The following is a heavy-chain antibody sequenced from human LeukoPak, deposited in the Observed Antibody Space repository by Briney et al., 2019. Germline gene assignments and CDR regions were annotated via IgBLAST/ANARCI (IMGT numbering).Heavy chain of an antibody. J-gene: IGHJ5*02. CDR3: ARVLMVRGVLGFDP. V-gene: IGHV6-1*01. Sequence: SQTLSLTCAISGDSVSSNSAAWNWIRQSPSRGLEWLGRRYYRSKWYNDYAVSVKSRITINPDTSKNQFSLQLNSVTPEDTAVYYCARVLMVRGVLGFDPWGQGTLVTVSS. CDR2: RYYRSKWYN. D-gene: IGHD3-10*01. CDR1: GDSVSSNSAA.